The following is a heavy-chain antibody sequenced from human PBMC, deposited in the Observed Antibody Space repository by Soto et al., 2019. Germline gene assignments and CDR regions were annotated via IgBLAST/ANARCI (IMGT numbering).Heavy chain of an antibody. CDR2: ISGGGITT. Sequence: EVQLLQSGGGLVQPGGSLRLSCEVSGFTFSSYAMSWVRQAPGKGLEWVSAISGGGITTHYADSVKGRFTISRDNSNKVLYRKRNGWRVEDPALYYCPKVPGAALGYGGQEPLVTVPS. CDR3: PKVPGAALGY. V-gene: IGHV3-23*01. J-gene: IGHJ4*02. CDR1: GFTFSSYA. D-gene: IGHD6-19*01.